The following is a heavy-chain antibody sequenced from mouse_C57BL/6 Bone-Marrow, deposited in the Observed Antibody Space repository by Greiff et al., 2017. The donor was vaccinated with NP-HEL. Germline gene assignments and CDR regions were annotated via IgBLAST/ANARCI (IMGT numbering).Heavy chain of an antibody. CDR2: IYPGSGST. CDR3: ARERNYYGSSLFAY. J-gene: IGHJ3*01. CDR1: GYTFTSYW. Sequence: QVHVKQPGAELVKPGASVKMSCKASGYTFTSYWITWVKQRPGQGLEWIGDIYPGSGSTNYNEKFKSKATLTVDTSSSTAYMQLSSLTSEDSAVYYCARERNYYGSSLFAYWGQGTLVTVSA. D-gene: IGHD1-1*01. V-gene: IGHV1-55*01.